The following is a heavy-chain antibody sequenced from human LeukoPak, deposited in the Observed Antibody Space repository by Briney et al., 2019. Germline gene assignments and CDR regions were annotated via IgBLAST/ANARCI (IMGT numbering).Heavy chain of an antibody. Sequence: SQTLSLTCTVSGGSISSGGYYWSWIRQPPGKGLEWIGYIYHSGSTYYNPSLKSRVTISVDRSKNQFSLKLSSVTAADTAVYYCARHLTPIFGPRHFDYWGRGTLVTVSS. CDR1: GGSISSGGYY. V-gene: IGHV4-30-2*01. CDR3: ARHLTPIFGPRHFDY. D-gene: IGHD3-16*01. CDR2: IYHSGST. J-gene: IGHJ4*02.